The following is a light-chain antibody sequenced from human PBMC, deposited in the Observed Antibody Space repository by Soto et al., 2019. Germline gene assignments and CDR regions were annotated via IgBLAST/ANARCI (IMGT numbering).Light chain of an antibody. V-gene: IGKV1-5*03. Sequence: DIQMTQSPSTLSASVGDRVTITCRASQSISTWLAWYQQKPGKAPKLLIYKASSLESGVPSRFSGSGSGTEFTLTISILQPDDFATYYCQQYNSSPSTFGQGTKQEIK. J-gene: IGKJ2*01. CDR1: QSISTW. CDR2: KAS. CDR3: QQYNSSPST.